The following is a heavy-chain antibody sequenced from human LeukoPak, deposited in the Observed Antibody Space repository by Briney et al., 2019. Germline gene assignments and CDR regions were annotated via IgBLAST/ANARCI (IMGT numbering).Heavy chain of an antibody. Sequence: SETLSLTCAVYGGSFSGCYWSWIRQPPGKGLEWIGEINHSGSTNYNPSLKSRVTISVDTSKNQFSLKLSSVTAADTAVYYCARVMYCSGGSCYPQTIHGRKSIGRPIDYWGQGTLVTVSS. CDR2: INHSGST. D-gene: IGHD2-15*01. CDR3: ARVMYCSGGSCYPQTIHGRKSIGRPIDY. J-gene: IGHJ4*02. CDR1: GGSFSGCY. V-gene: IGHV4-34*01.